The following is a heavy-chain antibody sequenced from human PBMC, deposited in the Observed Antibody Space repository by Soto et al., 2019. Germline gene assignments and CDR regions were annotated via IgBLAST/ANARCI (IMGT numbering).Heavy chain of an antibody. V-gene: IGHV3-21*01. D-gene: IGHD2-15*01. CDR1: GFTFSSYS. CDR3: ARDPQDCSGGSCYSYYFDY. CDR2: ISSSSSYI. Sequence: GGSLRLSCAASGFTFSSYSMNWVRQAPGKGLKWVSSISSSSSYIYYADSVKGRFTISRDNAKNSLYLQMNSLRAEDTAVYYCARDPQDCSGGSCYSYYFDYWGQGTLVTVSS. J-gene: IGHJ4*02.